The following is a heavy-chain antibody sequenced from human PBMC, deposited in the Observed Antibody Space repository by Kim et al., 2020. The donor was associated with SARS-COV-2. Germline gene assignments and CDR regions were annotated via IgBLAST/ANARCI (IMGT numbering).Heavy chain of an antibody. CDR1: GYTFTSYY. Sequence: ASVKVSCKASGYTFTSYYMHWVRQAPGQGLEWMGIINPSGGSTSYAQKFQGRVTMTRDTSTSTVYMELSSLRSEDTAVYYCARASYYDFWSGYRLTTTTTTFSYMDVWGKGTTVTVSS. CDR2: INPSGGST. J-gene: IGHJ6*03. CDR3: ARASYYDFWSGYRLTTTTTTFSYMDV. D-gene: IGHD3-3*01. V-gene: IGHV1-46*01.